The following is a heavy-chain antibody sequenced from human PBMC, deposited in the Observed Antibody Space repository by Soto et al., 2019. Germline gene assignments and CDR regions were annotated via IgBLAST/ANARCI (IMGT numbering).Heavy chain of an antibody. J-gene: IGHJ6*02. D-gene: IGHD1-26*01. V-gene: IGHV3-30-3*01. CDR3: AREEPYYYYYGMDV. CDR1: GFTFSSYA. Sequence: TGGSLRLSCAASGFTFSSYAMHWVRQAPGKGLEWVAVISYDGSNKYYADSVKGRFTISRDNSKNTLYLQMNSLRAEDTAVYYCAREEPYYYYYGMDVWGQGTKVT. CDR2: ISYDGSNK.